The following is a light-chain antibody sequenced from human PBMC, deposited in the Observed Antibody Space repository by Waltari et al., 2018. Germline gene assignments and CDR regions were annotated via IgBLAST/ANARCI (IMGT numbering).Light chain of an antibody. CDR3: QQRTNWLLT. CDR2: EAS. V-gene: IGKV3-11*01. J-gene: IGKJ4*01. CDR1: QSVSTY. Sequence: EIVLTQSPATLSLSPGERATLSCRASQSVSTYLAWYQQKPGQAPRLLIYEASNRATGIPARFSGSGSGTDFTLTISSLEPEDSAVYYCQQRTNWLLTFGGGTKVEIK.